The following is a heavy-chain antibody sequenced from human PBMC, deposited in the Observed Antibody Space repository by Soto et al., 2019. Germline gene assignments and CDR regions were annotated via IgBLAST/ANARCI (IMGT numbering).Heavy chain of an antibody. D-gene: IGHD3-3*01. CDR2: ISAYHGNT. Sequence: QVQLVQSGAEVKKPGASVKVSCKDSGYTFTNYGISWVRQAPGQGLEWMGWISAYHGNTNYAQNLQGRVTMTTDTSTSTAYMALRSLRSSDTSVYYCARVDVLRFLEWLIGGQGTLVTFSS. CDR3: ARVDVLRFLEWLI. CDR1: GYTFTNYG. J-gene: IGHJ4*02. V-gene: IGHV1-18*04.